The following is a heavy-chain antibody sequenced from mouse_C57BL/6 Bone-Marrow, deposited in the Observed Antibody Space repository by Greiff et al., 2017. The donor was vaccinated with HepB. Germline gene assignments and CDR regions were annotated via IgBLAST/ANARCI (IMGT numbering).Heavy chain of an antibody. CDR2: ISSGSSTI. J-gene: IGHJ3*01. V-gene: IGHV5-17*01. Sequence: EVQRVESGGGLVKPGGSLKLSCAASGFTFSDYGMHWVRQAPEKGLEWVAYISSGSSTIYYADSVKGRFTISRDNAKNTLFLQMTSLRSEDTAMYYCARELGRAWFAYWGQGTLVTVSA. D-gene: IGHD4-1*01. CDR3: ARELGRAWFAY. CDR1: GFTFSDYG.